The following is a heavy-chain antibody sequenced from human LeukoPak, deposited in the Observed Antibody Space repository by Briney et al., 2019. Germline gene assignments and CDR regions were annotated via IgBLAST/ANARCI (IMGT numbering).Heavy chain of an antibody. D-gene: IGHD6-13*01. V-gene: IGHV4-59*01. CDR2: IYYSGST. CDR1: GGSISSYY. CDR3: AREVYSSSWYRGHFDY. J-gene: IGHJ4*02. Sequence: ASETLSLTCTVSGGSISSYYWSWIRQPPGKGLEWIGYIYYSGSTNYNPSLKSRVTISVDTSKNQFSLKLSSVTAADTAVYYCAREVYSSSWYRGHFDYWGQGTLVTISS.